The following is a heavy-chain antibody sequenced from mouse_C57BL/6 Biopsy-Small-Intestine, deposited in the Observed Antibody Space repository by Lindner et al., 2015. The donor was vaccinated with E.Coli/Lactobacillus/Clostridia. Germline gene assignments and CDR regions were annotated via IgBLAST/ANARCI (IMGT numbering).Heavy chain of an antibody. Sequence: VQLQESVGREVVKPGASVKMSCKASGYTFTTYPIEWMKQNHGKSLEWIGNFHPYNDDTKYNEKFKGKATLTVEKSSSTVYLELSRLTSDDSAVYYCARRGGNYGKWYFDVWGTGTTVTVSS. V-gene: IGHV1-47*01. CDR2: FHPYNDDT. CDR1: GYTFTTYP. J-gene: IGHJ1*03. D-gene: IGHD2-1*01. CDR3: ARRGGNYGKWYFDV.